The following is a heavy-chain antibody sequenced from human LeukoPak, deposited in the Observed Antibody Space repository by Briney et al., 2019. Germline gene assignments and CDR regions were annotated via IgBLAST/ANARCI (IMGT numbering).Heavy chain of an antibody. Sequence: VTPSQTLSLTCTVSGGSLTNGYYYWTWIRQYPGKGLEWIGYIHPSGITDYNPSLKSRITMSLDMSQNPFSLKLTSVTAADTAIYYCARGQDAFKTGYWGQGTLVTVSS. D-gene: IGHD5-24*01. J-gene: IGHJ4*02. CDR2: IHPSGIT. CDR1: GGSLTNGYYY. CDR3: ARGQDAFKTGY. V-gene: IGHV4-31*03.